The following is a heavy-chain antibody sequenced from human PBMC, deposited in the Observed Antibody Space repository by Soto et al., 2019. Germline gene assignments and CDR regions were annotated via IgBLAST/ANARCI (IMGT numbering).Heavy chain of an antibody. J-gene: IGHJ4*02. V-gene: IGHV4-4*02. CDR1: GGSISSSNW. Sequence: SETLSLTCAVSGGSISSSNWWSWVRQPPGKGLEWIGEIYHSGSTNNNPSLKSRVTISVDKSKNQFSLKLSSVTAADTAVYYCARDMRQQWLVPHFDYWGQGTLVTVSS. CDR3: ARDMRQQWLVPHFDY. D-gene: IGHD6-19*01. CDR2: IYHSGST.